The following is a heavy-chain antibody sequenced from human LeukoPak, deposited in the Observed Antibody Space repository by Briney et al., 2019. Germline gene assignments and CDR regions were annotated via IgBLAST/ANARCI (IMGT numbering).Heavy chain of an antibody. D-gene: IGHD3-22*01. CDR3: ASYYYDSSGTYFDY. CDR2: ISYDGSNK. CDR1: GFTFSSYA. V-gene: IGHV3-30-3*01. J-gene: IGHJ4*02. Sequence: GRSLRLSCAASGFTFSSYAMHWVRQAPGKGLEWVAVISYDGSNKYYADSVKGRFTISRDNSKNTLYLQMNSLRAEDTAVYYCASYYYDSSGTYFDYWGQGTLVTVSS.